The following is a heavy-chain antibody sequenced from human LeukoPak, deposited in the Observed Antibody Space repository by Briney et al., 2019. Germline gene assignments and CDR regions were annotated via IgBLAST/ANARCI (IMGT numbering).Heavy chain of an antibody. CDR1: GGSISSGGYY. CDR2: IYYSGST. Sequence: SETLSLTCTVSGGSISSGGYYWSWIRQHPGKGLEWIGYIYYSGSTYYNPSLKSRVTISVDTSKNQFSLKLSSVTAADTAVYYCARERYSGYDYYYYYGMDVWGQGTTATVSS. CDR3: ARERYSGYDYYYYYGMDV. V-gene: IGHV4-31*03. J-gene: IGHJ6*02. D-gene: IGHD5-12*01.